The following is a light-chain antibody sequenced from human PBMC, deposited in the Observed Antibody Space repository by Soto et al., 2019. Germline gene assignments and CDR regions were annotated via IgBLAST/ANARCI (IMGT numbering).Light chain of an antibody. V-gene: IGLV1-36*01. J-gene: IGLJ1*01. CDR1: SSNIGNNA. Sequence: QSVLTQPPSVSEAPRQRVTISCSGSSSNIGNNAVNWYQQLPGKAPKLLIYYDDLLPSGVSDRFSGSKSGTSASLAISGLQSEDEADYYCADSDDSLNCYVFRTGTKVPGL. CDR3: ADSDDSLNCYV. CDR2: YDD.